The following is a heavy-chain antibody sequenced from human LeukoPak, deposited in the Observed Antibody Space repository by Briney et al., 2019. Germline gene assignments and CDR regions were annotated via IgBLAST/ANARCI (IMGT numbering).Heavy chain of an antibody. D-gene: IGHD6-6*01. CDR2: IYPGDSDT. J-gene: IGHJ3*02. CDR1: GYSFTSYW. Sequence: GESLKISCEGSGYSFTSYWIGWVRQMPGKGLEWMGIIYPGDSDTRYSPSFQGQVTISADKSISTAYLQWSSLKASDTAMYYCAISSIAARLDHDAFDIWGQGTMVTVSS. CDR3: AISSIAARLDHDAFDI. V-gene: IGHV5-51*01.